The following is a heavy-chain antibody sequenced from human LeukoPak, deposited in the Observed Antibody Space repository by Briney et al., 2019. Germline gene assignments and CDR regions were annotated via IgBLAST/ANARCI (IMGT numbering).Heavy chain of an antibody. V-gene: IGHV7-4-1*02. Sequence: ASVKVSCKASGYTFSSNAINWVRQAPGQGLEWMGRINTNTGNPTYAQGFTGRFVFSLDTSVSTAYLQISSLKAEDTAEYFCARGYDSSGYFSDWGQGTLVTVSS. CDR3: ARGYDSSGYFSD. D-gene: IGHD3-22*01. J-gene: IGHJ4*02. CDR1: GYTFSSNA. CDR2: INTNTGNP.